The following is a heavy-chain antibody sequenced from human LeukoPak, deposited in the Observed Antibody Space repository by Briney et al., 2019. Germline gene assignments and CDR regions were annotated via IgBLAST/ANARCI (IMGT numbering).Heavy chain of an antibody. J-gene: IGHJ4*02. V-gene: IGHV1-69*13. D-gene: IGHD2-8*01. CDR2: IIPIFGTA. CDR3: ASHTQRRNDLFVGDY. CDR1: GGTFNNYA. Sequence: SVKVSCKASGGTFNNYANSWVRQAPGQGLDGMGGIIPIFGTAKYAQKFQGRVTITADESTSTAYMELSSLRSDDTAVYYCASHTQRRNDLFVGDYWGQGTLVTVSS.